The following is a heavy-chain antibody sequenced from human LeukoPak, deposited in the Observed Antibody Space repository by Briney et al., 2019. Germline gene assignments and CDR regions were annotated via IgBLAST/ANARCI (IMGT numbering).Heavy chain of an antibody. Sequence: GGSLRPSCAASGFTFSDAALHWVRQASGKGLEWVGRIRSKTSNYATAYAESVRGRFTISRDDSRNTAYLQMNSLKTEDTAVYYCTTDGLMVRRVMHNDWGQGTLVTVSS. CDR1: GFTFSDAA. D-gene: IGHD3-10*01. CDR3: TTDGLMVRRVMHND. CDR2: IRSKTSNYAT. J-gene: IGHJ4*02. V-gene: IGHV3-73*01.